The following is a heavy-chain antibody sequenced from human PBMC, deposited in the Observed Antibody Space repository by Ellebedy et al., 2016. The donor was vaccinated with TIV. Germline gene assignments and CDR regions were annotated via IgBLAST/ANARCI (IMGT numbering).Heavy chain of an antibody. J-gene: IGHJ4*02. CDR3: ARSGIEYRNSFSTFDY. D-gene: IGHD6-6*01. V-gene: IGHV3-30*03. CDR1: GFTFSSYG. Sequence: GGSLRLSXAASGFTFSSYGMHWVRQAPGKGLEWVAVISYDGSNKYYADSVKGRFTISRDNSKNTLYLQMNSLRADDTAVYYCARSGIEYRNSFSTFDYWGQGTLVTVSS. CDR2: ISYDGSNK.